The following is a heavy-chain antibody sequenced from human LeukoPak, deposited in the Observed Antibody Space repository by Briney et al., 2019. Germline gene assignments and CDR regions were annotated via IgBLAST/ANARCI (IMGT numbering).Heavy chain of an antibody. CDR2: IIPIFGTA. D-gene: IGHD1-26*01. CDR3: ATDHDSGSYWATYAFDI. J-gene: IGHJ3*02. CDR1: GGTFSSYA. Sequence: ASVKVSCKASGGTFSSYAISWVRQAPGQGLEWMGGIIPIFGTANYAQKFQGRVTITADESTSTAYMELSSLRSEDTAVYYCATDHDSGSYWATYAFDIWGQGTMVTVSS. V-gene: IGHV1-69*13.